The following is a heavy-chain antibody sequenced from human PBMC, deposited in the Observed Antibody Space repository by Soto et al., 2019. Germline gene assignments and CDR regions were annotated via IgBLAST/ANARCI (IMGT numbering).Heavy chain of an antibody. CDR1: GFTFSTYA. CDR3: AGRYCTNGVCYTNYYYSIDV. D-gene: IGHD2-8*01. J-gene: IGHJ6*03. Sequence: EVQLLESGGGLVQPGGSLRLSCAASGFTFSTYAMSWVRQARGKGLEWVSTITTSGGNTYYADSVQGRFTMSRDNSKNTLYLQMNSLRAEDTAVYYCAGRYCTNGVCYTNYYYSIDVLDKGTTVTVAS. V-gene: IGHV3-23*01. CDR2: ITTSGGNT.